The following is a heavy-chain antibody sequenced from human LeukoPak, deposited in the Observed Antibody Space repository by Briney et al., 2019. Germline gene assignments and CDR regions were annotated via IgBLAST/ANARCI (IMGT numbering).Heavy chain of an antibody. J-gene: IGHJ5*02. CDR3: ARQDPFFDP. V-gene: IGHV4-4*09. Sequence: SETLSLTCTVSGGSISSYFWSWIRQPPGKGLEWIGCIYTSGSTKYNPSLKSRVTISVDTSKNQLSLRLSSVTAADTAVYYCARQDPFFDPWGPGTLVTVSS. CDR1: GGSISSYF. CDR2: IYTSGST.